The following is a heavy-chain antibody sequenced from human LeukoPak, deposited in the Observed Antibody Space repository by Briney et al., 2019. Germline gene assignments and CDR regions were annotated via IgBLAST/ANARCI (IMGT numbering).Heavy chain of an antibody. CDR2: IWYDGSNK. Sequence: PGGSLRLSCAASGFTFSSYGMHWVRQAPGKGLEWVAVIWYDGSNKYYADSVKGRFTISRDNSKNTLYLQMNGLRAEDTAVYYCARIYVWGSYSPYYFDYWGQGILVTVSS. D-gene: IGHD3-16*01. CDR3: ARIYVWGSYSPYYFDY. CDR1: GFTFSSYG. J-gene: IGHJ4*02. V-gene: IGHV3-33*01.